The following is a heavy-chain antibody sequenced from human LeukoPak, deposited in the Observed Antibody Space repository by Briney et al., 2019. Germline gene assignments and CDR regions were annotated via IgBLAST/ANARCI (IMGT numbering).Heavy chain of an antibody. J-gene: IGHJ4*02. Sequence: GGSLRLSCAASGFTFSSYAMSWVRQAPGKGLEWVSAISGSGGSTYYADSVKGRFTISRDNSKNTLYLQMNSLRAEDTAVYYCAKDLEHWSGYSDYYFDYWGQGTLVTVSS. V-gene: IGHV3-23*01. CDR1: GFTFSSYA. CDR3: AKDLEHWSGYSDYYFDY. CDR2: ISGSGGST. D-gene: IGHD3-3*01.